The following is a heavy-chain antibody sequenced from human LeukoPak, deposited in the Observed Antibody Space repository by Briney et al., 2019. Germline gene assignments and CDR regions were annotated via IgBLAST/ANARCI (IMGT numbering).Heavy chain of an antibody. CDR3: ARTWDC. Sequence: GGSLRLSCAASGFTFSDYGMDWVRQAPGKGLEWVSHMSSTGDTITYADSVKGRFTISRDNAKNSLYLQMNSLRAEDTAVYYCARTWDCWGQGTLATVSS. CDR2: MSSTGDTI. CDR1: GFTFSDYG. J-gene: IGHJ4*02. V-gene: IGHV3-48*03.